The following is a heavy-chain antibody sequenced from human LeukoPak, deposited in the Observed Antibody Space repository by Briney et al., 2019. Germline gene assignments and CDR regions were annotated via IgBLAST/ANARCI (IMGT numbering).Heavy chain of an antibody. CDR3: ARADGYSSGWYCDY. V-gene: IGHV3-74*01. D-gene: IGHD6-19*01. Sequence: PGGSLRPSCAASGFTFSSYWMHWVRQAPGKGLAWVSRINSDGSSTSYADSVKGRFTISRDNAKNTLYLQMNSLRAEDTAVYCCARADGYSSGWYCDYWGQGTLVTVSS. J-gene: IGHJ4*02. CDR2: INSDGSST. CDR1: GFTFSSYW.